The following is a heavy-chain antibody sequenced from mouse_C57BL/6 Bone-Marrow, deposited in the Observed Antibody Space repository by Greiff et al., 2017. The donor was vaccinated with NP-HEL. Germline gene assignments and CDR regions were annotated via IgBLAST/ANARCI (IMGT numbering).Heavy chain of an antibody. CDR3: ARYGYYGSSYRYAMDY. Sequence: QVQLQQPGAELVMPGASVKLSCKASGYTFTSYWMHWVKQRPGQGLEWIGEIDPSDSYTNYNQQFKGKSTLTVDKSSSTAYMQLSSLTSEDSAVYYCARYGYYGSSYRYAMDYWGQGTSVTVSS. V-gene: IGHV1-69*01. J-gene: IGHJ4*01. D-gene: IGHD1-1*01. CDR1: GYTFTSYW. CDR2: IDPSDSYT.